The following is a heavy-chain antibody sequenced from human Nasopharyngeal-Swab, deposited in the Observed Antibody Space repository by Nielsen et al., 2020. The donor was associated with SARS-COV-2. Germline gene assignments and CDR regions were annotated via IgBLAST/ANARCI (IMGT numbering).Heavy chain of an antibody. D-gene: IGHD3-3*02. CDR3: ARVVPFLLPRRGHLYFDL. Sequence: GESLKISCAASGFTFSSYGMHWVRQAPGQGLEWVAVISYDGSNKYYADSVKGRFTISRDNAKNSLYLQMNSLRAEDTAVYYCARVVPFLLPRRGHLYFDLWGRGTLVTVSS. CDR1: GFTFSSYG. J-gene: IGHJ2*01. CDR2: ISYDGSNK. V-gene: IGHV3-30*03.